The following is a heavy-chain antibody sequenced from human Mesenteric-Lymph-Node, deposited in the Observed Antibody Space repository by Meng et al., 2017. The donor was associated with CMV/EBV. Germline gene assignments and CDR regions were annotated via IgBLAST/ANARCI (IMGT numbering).Heavy chain of an antibody. CDR3: ARSPWTTTPFDY. J-gene: IGHJ4*02. Sequence: GSLRPSCTVRGGSIRGDYWSWIRQPPGKGLEWSAYIYYSGSTNYNPSLKSRVTISIDKAKNQFSLKLGSVTAADTAVYYCARSPWTTTPFDYWGQGTLVTVSS. CDR1: GGSIRGDY. D-gene: IGHD1-26*01. V-gene: IGHV4-59*01. CDR2: IYYSGST.